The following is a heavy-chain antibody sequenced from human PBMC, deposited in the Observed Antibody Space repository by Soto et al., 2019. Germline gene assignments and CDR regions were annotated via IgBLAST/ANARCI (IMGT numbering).Heavy chain of an antibody. CDR3: ARRQYSTSWHFDY. CDR2: ISGSSSTI. V-gene: IGHV3-48*01. D-gene: IGHD6-13*01. CDR1: GFTLSTYA. Sequence: EVQLVESGGDLVQPGGSLRLSCTASGFTLSTYAMNWVRQAPGKGLEWVSYISGSSSTIYYADSVRGRFTSSRDNAKNSLYLQMNSLRAEDTAVYYCARRQYSTSWHFDYWGQGTLVTVSS. J-gene: IGHJ4*02.